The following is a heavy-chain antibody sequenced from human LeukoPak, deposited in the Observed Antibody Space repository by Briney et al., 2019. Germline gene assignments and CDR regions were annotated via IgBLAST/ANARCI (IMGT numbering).Heavy chain of an antibody. CDR3: VRGRLLRSTKYFDY. Sequence: GGSLRLSCGASGFPVNKYEMHWVRQAPGKGLEWVSYIDAGATSTNYADSVWGRFTLSRDNAQNSVHLQMNSLRDEDTAVYYCVRGRLLRSTKYFDYWGQGALVTVSS. V-gene: IGHV3-48*03. CDR2: IDAGATST. D-gene: IGHD2-21*02. CDR1: GFPVNKYE. J-gene: IGHJ4*02.